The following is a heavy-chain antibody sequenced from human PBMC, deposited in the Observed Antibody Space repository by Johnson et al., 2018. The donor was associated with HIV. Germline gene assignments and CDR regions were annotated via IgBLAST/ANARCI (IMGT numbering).Heavy chain of an antibody. CDR2: ISGRSSGI. CDR3: ARVYSGSFRPTKGNDVFDM. J-gene: IGHJ3*02. V-gene: IGHV3-11*04. Sequence: QVQLVESGGGLVKPGGSLRLSCAASGFTFSDYYMSWIRQAPGKGLEWLSYISGRSSGIYYADSVTGRFTISRDNAKNSLYLQMDNLRAEDTAVYYGARVYSGSFRPTKGNDVFDMWGQGTMVTVSS. CDR1: GFTFSDYY. D-gene: IGHD1-26*01.